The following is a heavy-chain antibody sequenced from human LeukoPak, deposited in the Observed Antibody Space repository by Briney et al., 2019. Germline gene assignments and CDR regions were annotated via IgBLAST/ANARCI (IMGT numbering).Heavy chain of an antibody. CDR2: ISGSGGST. CDR1: GFTFSSYS. D-gene: IGHD3-10*01. CDR3: AKVRGWFYGSGGSSDY. V-gene: IGHV3-23*01. Sequence: PGGSLRLSCAASGFTFSSYSMNWVRQAPGKGLEWVSAISGSGGSTYYADSVKGRFTISRDNSKNTLYLQMNSLRAEDTAVYYCAKVRGWFYGSGGSSDYWGQGTLVTVSS. J-gene: IGHJ4*02.